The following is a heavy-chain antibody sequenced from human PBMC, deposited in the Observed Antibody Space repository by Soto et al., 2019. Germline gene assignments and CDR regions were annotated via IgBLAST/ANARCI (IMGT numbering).Heavy chain of an antibody. V-gene: IGHV4-59*01. Sequence: QLQLQESGPGLVKASETLSLTCTVSGGSISAYHWSWVRQSPGKGLEWIGYFYDSGTTDYNPALKSRATISGDTSKNNFSLNLRSVTAADTAAYYCARGFGGLGPSFFGMDVWGQGTTVIVSS. D-gene: IGHD3-10*01. CDR2: FYDSGTT. CDR3: ARGFGGLGPSFFGMDV. CDR1: GGSISAYH. J-gene: IGHJ6*02.